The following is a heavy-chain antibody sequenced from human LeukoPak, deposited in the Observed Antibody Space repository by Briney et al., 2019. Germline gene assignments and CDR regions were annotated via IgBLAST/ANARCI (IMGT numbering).Heavy chain of an antibody. D-gene: IGHD2-15*01. CDR2: ISSSSSYI. CDR1: GFTFSSYS. CDR3: ARAASTPRRVVAAPFDY. J-gene: IGHJ4*02. V-gene: IGHV3-21*01. Sequence: PGGSLRLSCAASGFTFSSYSMNWVRQAPGKGLEWASSISSSSSYIYYADSVKGRFTISRDNAKNSLYLQMNSLRAEDTAVYYCARAASTPRRVVAAPFDYWGQGTLVTVSS.